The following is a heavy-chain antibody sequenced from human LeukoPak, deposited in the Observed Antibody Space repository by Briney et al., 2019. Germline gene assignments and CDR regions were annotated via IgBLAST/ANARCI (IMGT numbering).Heavy chain of an antibody. V-gene: IGHV4-59*02. CDR1: GFTVSGNY. D-gene: IGHD1-26*01. Sequence: GSLKLSCAVSGFTVSGNYMSWIRQPPGKGLEWIGYIYYSGSTNYNPSLKSRVTISVDTSKNQFSLKLSSVTAADTAVYYCARVGSTDYFDYWGQGTLVTVSS. CDR2: IYYSGST. J-gene: IGHJ4*02. CDR3: ARVGSTDYFDY.